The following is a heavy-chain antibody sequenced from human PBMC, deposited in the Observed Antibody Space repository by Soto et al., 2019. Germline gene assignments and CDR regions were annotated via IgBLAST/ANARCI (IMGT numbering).Heavy chain of an antibody. V-gene: IGHV4-59*01. J-gene: IGHJ4*02. D-gene: IGHD3-3*01. Sequence: SETLSLTCTVSGGSISSYYWSWIRQPPGKGLEWIGYIYYSGNTNYNPYLKSRVTISVDTPKKQFSMKLSSVTAADTAVYYCARGFWSGYYTGFDYWGQGTLVTVSS. CDR3: ARGFWSGYYTGFDY. CDR2: IYYSGNT. CDR1: GGSISSYY.